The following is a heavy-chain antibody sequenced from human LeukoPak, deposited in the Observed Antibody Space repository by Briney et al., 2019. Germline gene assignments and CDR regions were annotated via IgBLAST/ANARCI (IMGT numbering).Heavy chain of an antibody. D-gene: IGHD1-26*01. CDR3: ATGMEWELAFDY. CDR2: FDPEDGET. CDR1: GYTLTELS. V-gene: IGHV1-24*01. J-gene: IGHJ4*02. Sequence: ASVKVSCKVSGYTLTELSMHWVRQAPGKGLEWMGGFDPEDGETIYAQTFQGRVTMTEDTSTDTAYMELSGLRSEDTAVYYCATGMEWELAFDYWGQGTLVTVSS.